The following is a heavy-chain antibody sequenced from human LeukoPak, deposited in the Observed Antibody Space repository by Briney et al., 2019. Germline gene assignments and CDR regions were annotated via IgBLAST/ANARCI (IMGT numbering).Heavy chain of an antibody. CDR2: IYHSGST. Sequence: SETLSLTCTVSGYSISSGYYWGWIRQPPGKGLEWIGSIYHSGSTYYNPSLKSRVTISVDTSKNQFSLKLSSVTAADTAVYYCARAAIDDSGGYSDAFDIWGQGTMVTVSS. D-gene: IGHD3-22*01. J-gene: IGHJ3*02. CDR1: GYSISSGYY. V-gene: IGHV4-38-2*02. CDR3: ARAAIDDSGGYSDAFDI.